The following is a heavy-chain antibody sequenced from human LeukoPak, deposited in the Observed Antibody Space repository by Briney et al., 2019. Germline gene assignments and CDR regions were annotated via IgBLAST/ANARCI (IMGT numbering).Heavy chain of an antibody. V-gene: IGHV4-39*01. D-gene: IGHD2-15*01. CDR1: GGSISSSSYY. CDR3: ASRYCSGGSCYSRDFDY. Sequence: SETLSLTCTVSGGSISSSSYYWGWIRQPPGKGLEWIGSIYYSGSTYYNPSLKSRVTISVDTSKNQFSLKLSSVTAADTAVYYCASRYCSGGSCYSRDFDYWGQGTLVTVSS. J-gene: IGHJ4*02. CDR2: IYYSGST.